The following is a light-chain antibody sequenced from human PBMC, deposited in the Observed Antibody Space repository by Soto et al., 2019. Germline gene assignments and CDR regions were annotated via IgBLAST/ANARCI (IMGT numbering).Light chain of an antibody. Sequence: DIPLAQSPSFLSASVGDRATVTCRSSQDISSYLAWYQQKPGKAPKVLIYGASTLQSGVPPRFGGSGSGTAFTLTISSLQPEDFATYYCQQVHDYPITFGGGTKVEI. CDR2: GAS. CDR1: QDISSY. V-gene: IGKV1-9*01. CDR3: QQVHDYPIT. J-gene: IGKJ4*01.